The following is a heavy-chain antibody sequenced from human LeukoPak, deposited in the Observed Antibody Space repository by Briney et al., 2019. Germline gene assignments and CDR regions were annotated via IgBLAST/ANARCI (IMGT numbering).Heavy chain of an antibody. CDR1: GGSISSYY. J-gene: IGHJ4*02. CDR3: ARGGVGATPFDY. CDR2: IYTSGST. D-gene: IGHD1-26*01. V-gene: IGHV4-4*07. Sequence: SETLSLTCTVSGGSISSYYWSWIRQPAGKGLEWIGRIYTSGSTNYNPSLKSRVTISVDKPKNQFSLKLSSVTAADTAVYYCARGGVGATPFDYWGQGTLVTVSS.